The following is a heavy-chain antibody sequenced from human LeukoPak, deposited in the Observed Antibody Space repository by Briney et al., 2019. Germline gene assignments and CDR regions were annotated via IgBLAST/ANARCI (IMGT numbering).Heavy chain of an antibody. Sequence: ASVKVSCKASGYTFTSYGISWVRQAPGQGLEWMGWISAYNGNTNYAQKLQGRVTMTTDTSTSTAYMELRSLRSDDTAVYYCARGGIMITFGGVIVFPLDYWGQGTLVTVSS. J-gene: IGHJ4*02. CDR1: GYTFTSYG. CDR3: ARGGIMITFGGVIVFPLDY. V-gene: IGHV1-18*01. CDR2: ISAYNGNT. D-gene: IGHD3-16*02.